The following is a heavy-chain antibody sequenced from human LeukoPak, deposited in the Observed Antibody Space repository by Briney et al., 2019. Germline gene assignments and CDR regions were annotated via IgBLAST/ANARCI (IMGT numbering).Heavy chain of an antibody. CDR2: ITTSVGGT. Sequence: PGGSLRLSCAPSVFTFSIYDMSWVRQAPGQGLGWGSSITTSVGGTFYADSVMGRFTISRDNSRNTLYLQMNSLSAQDTAVYYCAKRGNPTVGHHSLDVWGKGTTVSVSS. D-gene: IGHD1-1*01. CDR1: VFTFSIYD. J-gene: IGHJ6*04. V-gene: IGHV3-23*01. CDR3: AKRGNPTVGHHSLDV.